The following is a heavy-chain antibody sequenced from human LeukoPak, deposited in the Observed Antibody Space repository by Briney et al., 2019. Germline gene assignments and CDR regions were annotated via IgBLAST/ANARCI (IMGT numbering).Heavy chain of an antibody. CDR3: AKEGDYYGSGSYRDGFDI. V-gene: IGHV3-30*02. J-gene: IGHJ3*02. CDR2: IRYDGINK. D-gene: IGHD3-10*01. Sequence: GGSLRLSCAASGFTFSTQGMHWVRQAPGMGLEWVAFIRYDGINKYYADSVKGRFTISRDSFKNTLYLQMNSLRPEDTAVYYCAKEGDYYGSGSYRDGFDIWGQGTRATVSS. CDR1: GFTFSTQG.